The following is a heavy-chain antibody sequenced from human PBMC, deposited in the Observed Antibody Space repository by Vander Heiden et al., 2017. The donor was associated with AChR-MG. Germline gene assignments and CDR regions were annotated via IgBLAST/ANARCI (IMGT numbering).Heavy chain of an antibody. D-gene: IGHD4-17*01. CDR1: GYTFTTYD. CDR2: MNPNSGNT. CDR3: ATRARTVTTDIDY. J-gene: IGHJ4*02. V-gene: IGHV1-8*01. Sequence: QVQLVQSGAEVKKPGASVKVSCKASGYTFTTYDINWVRQATGQGLEWMGWMNPNSGNTGYAQKFQGRVTMTRNTSISTAYMELSSLRSEDTAVYYCATRARTVTTDIDYWGQGTLVTVSS.